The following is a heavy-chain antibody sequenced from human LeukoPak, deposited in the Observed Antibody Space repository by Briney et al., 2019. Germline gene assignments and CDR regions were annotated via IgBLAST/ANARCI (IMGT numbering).Heavy chain of an antibody. Sequence: GRSLRLSCAASGFTFSDYRMNWVRQAPGKGLELISYIGIDSGNTNYADSVKGRFPISGDKAKNSLYLQMNSLRVEDTAVYYCARDYKYAFDNWGQGTLVTVSS. CDR2: IGIDSGNT. V-gene: IGHV3-48*01. J-gene: IGHJ4*02. CDR1: GFTFSDYR. D-gene: IGHD5-24*01. CDR3: ARDYKYAFDN.